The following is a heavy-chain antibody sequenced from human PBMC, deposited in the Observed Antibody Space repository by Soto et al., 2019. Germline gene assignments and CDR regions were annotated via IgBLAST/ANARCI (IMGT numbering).Heavy chain of an antibody. D-gene: IGHD1-1*01. CDR1: GGTFSRYP. Sequence: AGNVSCQAYGGTFSRYPISWVRQGPGQGLEWMGGIIPIFGTANDAQKFQGRVTITADESTSTAYMELSSLRSEDTSVYYCARGPPLTTAAFDIWGQGTMVTVSS. CDR2: IIPIFGTA. V-gene: IGHV1-69*13. J-gene: IGHJ3*02. CDR3: ARGPPLTTAAFDI.